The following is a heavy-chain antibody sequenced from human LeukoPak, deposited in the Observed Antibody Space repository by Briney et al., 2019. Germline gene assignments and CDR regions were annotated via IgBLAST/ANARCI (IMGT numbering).Heavy chain of an antibody. CDR1: GYTFTSYY. J-gene: IGHJ4*02. CDR3: SRWGSGTFDY. D-gene: IGHD1-26*01. Sequence: ASVKVSCKASGYTFTSYYMHWVRQAPGQGFKWMGIINPSGGSTSYAQKFQGRVTMTRDTSTSTVYMELSSLRSEDTAVYYCSRWGSGTFDYWGQGTLVTVSS. V-gene: IGHV1-46*03. CDR2: INPSGGST.